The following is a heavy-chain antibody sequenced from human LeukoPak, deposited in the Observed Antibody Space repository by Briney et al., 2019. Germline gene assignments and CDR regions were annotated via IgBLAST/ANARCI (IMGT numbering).Heavy chain of an antibody. V-gene: IGHV1-69*02. CDR2: IIPILGIA. CDR1: GGTFSSYT. Sequence: GASVKVSCKASGGTFSSYTISWVRQAPGQGLEWMARIIPILGIANYAQKFQGRVTITADKSTSTAYMELSSLRSEDTAVYYCARADLVGDYDSSGYFHWGQGTLVTVSS. D-gene: IGHD3-22*01. CDR3: ARADLVGDYDSSGYFH. J-gene: IGHJ4*02.